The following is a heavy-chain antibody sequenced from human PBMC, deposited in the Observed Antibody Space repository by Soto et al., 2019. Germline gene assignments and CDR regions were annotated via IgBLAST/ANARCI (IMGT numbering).Heavy chain of an antibody. CDR3: ATLPAATSRFAPLQNYYYYGMDV. Sequence: GSLRLSCTASGFTFGDYAMSWFRQAPGKGLEWVGFIRSKAYGGTTEYAASVKGRFTISRDDSKSIAYLQMNSLKTEDTAVYYCATLPAATSRFAPLQNYYYYGMDVWGQGTTVTVSS. D-gene: IGHD2-2*01. CDR1: GFTFGDYA. CDR2: IRSKAYGGTT. V-gene: IGHV3-49*03. J-gene: IGHJ6*02.